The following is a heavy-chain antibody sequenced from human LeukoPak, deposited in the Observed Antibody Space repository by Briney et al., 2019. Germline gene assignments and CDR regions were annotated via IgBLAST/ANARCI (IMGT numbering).Heavy chain of an antibody. J-gene: IGHJ6*02. Sequence: SETLSLTCAVYGGSFSGYYWSWIRQPPGKGLEWIGEINHSGSTNYNPSLKSRVTIPVDTSKNQFSLKLSSVTAADTAVYYCARKTLRYYYYGMDVWGQGTTVTVSS. V-gene: IGHV4-34*01. CDR2: INHSGST. CDR1: GGSFSGYY. CDR3: ARKTLRYYYYGMDV.